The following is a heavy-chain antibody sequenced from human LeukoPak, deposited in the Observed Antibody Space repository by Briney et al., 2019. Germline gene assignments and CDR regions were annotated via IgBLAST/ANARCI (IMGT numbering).Heavy chain of an antibody. D-gene: IGHD3-10*01. CDR1: GYNLISYW. CDR3: ARPAYYGSGNYYFDY. V-gene: IGHV5-51*01. J-gene: IGHJ4*02. Sequence: GESLKISCKGSGYNLISYWIGWVRQMPGKGLEWMGTIYPGDSDTTYSPSFEGQVTISADKSISTVYLQWSSLKASDTAMYYCARPAYYGSGNYYFDYWGQGTLVTVSS. CDR2: IYPGDSDT.